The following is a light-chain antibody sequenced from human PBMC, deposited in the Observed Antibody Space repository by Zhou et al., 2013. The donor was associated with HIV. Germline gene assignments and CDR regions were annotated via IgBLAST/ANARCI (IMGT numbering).Light chain of an antibody. J-gene: IGKJ2*01. CDR3: QQSYSSPNT. CDR2: AAS. V-gene: IGKV1-39*01. CDR1: QSISSS. Sequence: DIQMTQSPSTLSASVGDRVTITCRASQSISSSLNWYQQKPGKAPKLLIFAASRLQSGVPSRFSGSGSGTDFTLTISSLQPEDFATYYCQQSYSSPNTFGQGTKLEIK.